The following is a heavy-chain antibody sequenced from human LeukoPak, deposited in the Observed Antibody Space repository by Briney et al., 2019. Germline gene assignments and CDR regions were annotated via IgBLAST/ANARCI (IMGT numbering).Heavy chain of an antibody. D-gene: IGHD6-19*01. CDR2: IRYDGNNQ. V-gene: IGHV3-30*02. J-gene: IGHJ4*02. CDR3: AKDLGRFMGVTGRSGFDY. CDR1: RFSFNSYG. Sequence: GGSLRLSCAASRFSFNSYGMHWVRQAPGKGLEWVAFIRYDGNNQYSADSVKGRFTISRDNSKNILYLQMNSLRADDTAVYYCAKDLGRFMGVTGRSGFDYWGQGTLVTVSS.